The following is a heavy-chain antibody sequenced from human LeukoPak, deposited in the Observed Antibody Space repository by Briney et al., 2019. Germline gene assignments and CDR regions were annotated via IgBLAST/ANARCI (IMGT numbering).Heavy chain of an antibody. J-gene: IGHJ6*03. CDR1: RYSFTGYY. V-gene: IGHV1-2*02. CDR3: ARDEGYYNYMDV. CDR2: INVDSGGT. Sequence: ASVKVSCKASRYSFTGYYMHWVRLAPGQGLEWMGWINVDSGGTKHAEKFQGRVTMTRDTSISTAYMELSRLRSDDTAVYYCARDEGYYNYMDVWGKGTTVSVSS.